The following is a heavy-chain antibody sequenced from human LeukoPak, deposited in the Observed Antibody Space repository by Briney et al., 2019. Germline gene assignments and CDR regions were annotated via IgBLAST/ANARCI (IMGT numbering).Heavy chain of an antibody. CDR3: ARDCTYDSSGYATFGY. CDR1: GGTFSSYA. CDR2: IIPIFGTA. Sequence: SVKVSCKASGGTFSSYAISWVRQAPGQGLEWMGRIIPIFGTANYAQKFRGRVTITTDESTSTAYMELSSLRSEDTAVYYCARDCTYDSSGYATFGYWGQGTLVTVSS. V-gene: IGHV1-69*05. J-gene: IGHJ4*02. D-gene: IGHD3-22*01.